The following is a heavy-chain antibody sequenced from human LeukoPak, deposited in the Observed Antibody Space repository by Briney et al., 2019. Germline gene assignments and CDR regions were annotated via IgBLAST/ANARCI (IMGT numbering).Heavy chain of an antibody. Sequence: SETLSLTCTVSGGSISSGSYYWSWIRQPAGKGLEWIGRIYSSGSTNYNPSLKSRVTISLDTSKNQFSLKLSSVTAADTAVYYCARVTYYDSSGYYYPDYWGQGTLVTVSS. D-gene: IGHD3-22*01. CDR3: ARVTYYDSSGYYYPDY. J-gene: IGHJ4*02. CDR1: GGSISSGSYY. CDR2: IYSSGST. V-gene: IGHV4-61*02.